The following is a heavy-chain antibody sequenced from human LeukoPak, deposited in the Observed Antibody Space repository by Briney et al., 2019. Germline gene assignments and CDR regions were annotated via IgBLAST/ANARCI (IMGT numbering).Heavy chain of an antibody. J-gene: IGHJ6*03. CDR1: GYTFIDYF. CDR3: ARDTLYIQTAAGHYYYYYMDV. Sequence: GASVKVSCKASGYTFIDYFMHWVRQAPGQGLEWMGWINPNSGGTNYAQKFQGRVTMTRDTSISTAYMELSRLRSDDTAVYYCARDTLYIQTAAGHYYYYYMDVWGKGTTVTISS. V-gene: IGHV1-2*02. CDR2: INPNSGGT. D-gene: IGHD6-13*01.